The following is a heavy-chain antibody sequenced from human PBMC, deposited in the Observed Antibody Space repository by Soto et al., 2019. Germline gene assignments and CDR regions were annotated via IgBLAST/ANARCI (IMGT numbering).Heavy chain of an antibody. D-gene: IGHD4-17*01. CDR3: ATVVDFGEEDV. V-gene: IGHV4-61*01. CDR2: ISHSGSS. CDR1: GGSVSGGSYY. J-gene: IGHJ6*02. Sequence: QVQLQESGPGLVKPSETPSLSCTVSGGSVSGGSYYWSWIRQPPGKGLEWIGYISHSGSSNYNPSLKSRFTTSVDTPKNQFSLKLNSVAAADGAVYYCATVVDFGEEDVGGQGTTVTVSS.